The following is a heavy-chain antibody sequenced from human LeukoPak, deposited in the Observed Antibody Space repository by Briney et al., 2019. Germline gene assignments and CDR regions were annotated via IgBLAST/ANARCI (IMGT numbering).Heavy chain of an antibody. V-gene: IGHV3-74*01. CDR3: ARSTGGGSSSY. D-gene: IGHD6-13*01. CDR1: GFTSSSYW. Sequence: GGSLRLSCAASGFTSSSYWMQWVRQVPGKGLLWVSRINSDGSSTSYADSVKGRFTISRDNAKNTVYLQMNSLRVEDTAVYYCARSTGGGSSSYWGQGTLVTVSS. J-gene: IGHJ4*02. CDR2: INSDGSST.